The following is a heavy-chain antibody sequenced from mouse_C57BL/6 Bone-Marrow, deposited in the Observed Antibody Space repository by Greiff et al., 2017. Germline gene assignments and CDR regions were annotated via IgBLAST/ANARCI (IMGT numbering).Heavy chain of an antibody. J-gene: IGHJ1*03. V-gene: IGHV14-4*01. Sequence: QPQQSGAELVRPGASVKLSCTASGFNIKDDYMHWVKQRPEQGLEWIGWIDPENGDTEYASKFQGKATITADTSSNTAYLQLSSLTSEDTAVYYCTTGFYWYFDVWGTGTTVTVSS. CDR1: GFNIKDDY. CDR3: TTGFYWYFDV. CDR2: IDPENGDT.